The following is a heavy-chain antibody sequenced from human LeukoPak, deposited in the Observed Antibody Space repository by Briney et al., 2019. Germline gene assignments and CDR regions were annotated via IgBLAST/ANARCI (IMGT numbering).Heavy chain of an antibody. CDR3: AKDRSQDYDILTGYSVFDY. V-gene: IGHV3-23*01. CDR2: ISGSGGST. CDR1: GFTFSCYT. Sequence: GGSLRLSCAASGFTFSCYTMSWVRQAPGKGLEWVSAISGSGGSTYYADSVKGRFTISRDNSKNTLYLQMNSLRAEDTAVYYCAKDRSQDYDILTGYSVFDYWGQGTLVTVSS. J-gene: IGHJ4*02. D-gene: IGHD3-9*01.